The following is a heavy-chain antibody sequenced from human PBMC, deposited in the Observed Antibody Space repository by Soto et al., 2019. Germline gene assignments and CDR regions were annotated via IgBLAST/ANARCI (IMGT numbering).Heavy chain of an antibody. D-gene: IGHD2-2*02. CDR3: ARDLRCXSTSCYTDTDYYYGMDV. Sequence: ASVKVSCKASGYTFTGYYMHWVRQAPGQGLEWMGWINPNSGGTNYAQKFQGWVTMTRDTSISTAYMELSRLRSDDTAVYYCARDLRCXSTSCYTDTDYYYGMDVWGQGTTVTVSS. V-gene: IGHV1-2*04. J-gene: IGHJ6*02. CDR1: GYTFTGYY. CDR2: INPNSGGT.